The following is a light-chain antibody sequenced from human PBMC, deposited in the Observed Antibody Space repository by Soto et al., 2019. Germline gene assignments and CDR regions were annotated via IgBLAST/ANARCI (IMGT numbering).Light chain of an antibody. CDR3: QHYGSSPGLT. J-gene: IGKJ4*01. Sequence: EIVWTQSPGTLSLSPGERGTLSCRASQSVSAGSLACYHQKPGQPPRLLIYGTSSSVTGIPARLSGSGSGTAVTLNINRLEPEDYAIYYCQHYGSSPGLTFGGGTKVEIK. CDR1: QSVSAGS. V-gene: IGKV3-20*01. CDR2: GTS.